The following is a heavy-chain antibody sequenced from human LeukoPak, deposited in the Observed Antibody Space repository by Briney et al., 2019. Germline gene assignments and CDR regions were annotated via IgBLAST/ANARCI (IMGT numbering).Heavy chain of an antibody. CDR3: ARDLYYDSSGQRYYYGMDV. CDR1: GYTFTSYG. CDR2: ISAYNGNT. D-gene: IGHD3-22*01. Sequence: GAPVKVSCRASGYTFTSYGISWARQAPGQGLEWMGWISAYNGNTNYAQKLQGRVTMTTDTSTSTAYMELRSLRSDDTAVYYCARDLYYDSSGQRYYYGMDVWGQGTTVTVSS. J-gene: IGHJ6*02. V-gene: IGHV1-18*01.